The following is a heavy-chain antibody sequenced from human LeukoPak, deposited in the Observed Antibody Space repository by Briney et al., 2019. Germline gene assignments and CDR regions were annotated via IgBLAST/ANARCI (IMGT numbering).Heavy chain of an antibody. CDR2: ISWNSGSI. J-gene: IGHJ4*02. CDR3: AKDRGSSGAYFDY. CDR1: GFTFDDYA. V-gene: IGHV3-9*01. Sequence: GGSLRLSCAASGFTFDDYAMHWVRHAPGKGLEWVAGISWNSGSIGYADSVKGRFTISRDNAKNSLYLQMNSLRAEDTALYYCAKDRGSSGAYFDYWGQGTLVTVSS. D-gene: IGHD3-22*01.